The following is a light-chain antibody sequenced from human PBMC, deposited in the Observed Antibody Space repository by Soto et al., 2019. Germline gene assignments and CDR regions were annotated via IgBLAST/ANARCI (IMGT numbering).Light chain of an antibody. J-gene: IGLJ2*01. CDR1: SSDVGSYNY. CDR2: DVS. Sequence: QSALTQPASVSGSPGQSITISCTGTSSDVGSYNYVSWYQQHPGRAPQLLIYDVSYRPSGVSNRFSGSKSGNTASLTISGLQAEDEADYYCSSCTISSTIFGGGTKVTVL. CDR3: SSCTISSTI. V-gene: IGLV2-14*03.